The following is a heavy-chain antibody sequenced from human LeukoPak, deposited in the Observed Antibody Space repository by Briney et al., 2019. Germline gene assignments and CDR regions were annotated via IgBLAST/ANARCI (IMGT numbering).Heavy chain of an antibody. CDR3: ARGSGGSHDFDY. CDR2: MNPNSGNT. V-gene: IGHV1-8*01. Sequence: ASVKVSCKASGYTFTSYDINWVRQATGQGLEWMGWMNPNSGNTGYAQKFQGRVTMTRSTSISTAYMELSSLRSEDTAVYYCARGSGGSHDFDYWGQGTLVTVSS. D-gene: IGHD1-26*01. CDR1: GYTFTSYD. J-gene: IGHJ4*02.